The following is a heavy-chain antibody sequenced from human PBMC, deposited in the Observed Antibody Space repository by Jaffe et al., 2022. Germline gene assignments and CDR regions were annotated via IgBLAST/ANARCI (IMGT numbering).Heavy chain of an antibody. CDR2: LTPHSGST. V-gene: IGHV1-46*01. J-gene: IGHJ3*02. CDR1: GYTLTKYD. Sequence: QAQVVQSGAEVKKPGASLRVSCKASGYTLTKYDVHWVRQAPGQGLEWMGLLTPHSGSTIYAPKFQDRITMTWDTSTGAVYMELSSLRSEDTAMYYCAREDLVPPARRALHIWGQGTMVTVSS. D-gene: IGHD5-12*01. CDR3: AREDLVPPARRALHI.